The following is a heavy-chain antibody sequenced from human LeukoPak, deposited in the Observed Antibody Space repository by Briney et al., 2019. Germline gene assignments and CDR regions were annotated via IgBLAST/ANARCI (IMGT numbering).Heavy chain of an antibody. D-gene: IGHD6-19*01. CDR1: GDSISTSY. Sequence: SETLSLTCTVSGDSISTSYWIWIRQAAGKGLEWIGRIYSTGSTTYNPSLQSRVSMSVDMSKNQFSLMLASVSAADTAVYYCARYRNGWSFDLWGQGILVTVSS. CDR3: ARYRNGWSFDL. CDR2: IYSTGST. V-gene: IGHV4-4*07. J-gene: IGHJ4*02.